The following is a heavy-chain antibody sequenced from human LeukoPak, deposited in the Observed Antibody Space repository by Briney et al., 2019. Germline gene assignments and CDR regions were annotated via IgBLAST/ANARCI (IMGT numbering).Heavy chain of an antibody. CDR1: GYTFTGYY. J-gene: IGHJ4*02. CDR3: ARGGAQQLVQGSYHFDY. D-gene: IGHD6-13*01. V-gene: IGHV1-2*02. Sequence: ASVKVSCKASGYTFTGYYMHWVRQAPGQGLEWMGWINPNSGGTNYAQKFQGRVTMTRDTSISTAYMELSSLRSEDTAVYYCARGGAQQLVQGSYHFDYWGQGTLVTVSS. CDR2: INPNSGGT.